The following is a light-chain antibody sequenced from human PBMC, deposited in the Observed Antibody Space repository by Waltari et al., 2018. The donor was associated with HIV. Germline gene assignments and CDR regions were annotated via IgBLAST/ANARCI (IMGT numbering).Light chain of an antibody. CDR1: SSNIGNNY. Sequence: QSVLTQPPSVSAAPGQKVTISCSGSSSNIGNNYVSWYQQLPGTAPKLLIYDNKKRPSGIPDRFSGSTSGPSATLGITGLQTGDEADYYCGTWDSSLSAGVFGGGTKLTVL. CDR2: DNK. CDR3: GTWDSSLSAGV. J-gene: IGLJ3*02. V-gene: IGLV1-51*01.